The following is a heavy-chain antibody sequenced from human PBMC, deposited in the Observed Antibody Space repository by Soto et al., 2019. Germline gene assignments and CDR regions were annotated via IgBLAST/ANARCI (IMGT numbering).Heavy chain of an antibody. J-gene: IGHJ4*02. CDR1: GFIFSSFW. V-gene: IGHV3-7*01. CDR3: ARVGWPYNSGWYVGY. Sequence: QAGGSLRLSCAASGFIFSSFWMSWVRQAPGKGLEWVATINPDGSGKDYVDSVKGRFTISRDNAKNSLYLQMNSLRAEDTAIYYCARVGWPYNSGWYVGYWGQGTLVTVSS. D-gene: IGHD6-19*01. CDR2: INPDGSGK.